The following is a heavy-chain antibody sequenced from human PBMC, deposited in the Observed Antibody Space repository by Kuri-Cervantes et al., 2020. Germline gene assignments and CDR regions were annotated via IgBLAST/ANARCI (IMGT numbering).Heavy chain of an antibody. CDR2: IYHSGST. J-gene: IGHJ3*02. CDR3: AKEDDYIWGSPDAFDI. CDR1: GYSISSGYY. D-gene: IGHD3-16*01. Sequence: GSLRLSCAVSGYSISSGYYWGWIRQPPGKGLEWIGSIYHSGSTYYNPSLKSRVTISVDKSKNQFSLKLSSVTAADTAVYYCAKEDDYIWGSPDAFDIWGQGTMVTVSS. V-gene: IGHV4-38-2*01.